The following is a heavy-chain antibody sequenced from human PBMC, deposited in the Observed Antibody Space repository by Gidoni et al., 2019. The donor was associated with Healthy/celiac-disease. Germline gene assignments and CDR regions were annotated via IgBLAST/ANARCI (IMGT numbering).Heavy chain of an antibody. D-gene: IGHD1-26*01. Sequence: QVQLQESGPGLVKPSGTLSLTCAVSGGSIRSSNWWSWVRQPPGKGLEWIGEIYHSGSTNYNPSLKSRVTISVDKSKNQVSLKRSSVTAADTAVYYCAREGSGSYYRCFDYWGQGTLVTVSS. CDR1: GGSIRSSNW. CDR2: IYHSGST. J-gene: IGHJ4*02. CDR3: AREGSGSYYRCFDY. V-gene: IGHV4-4*02.